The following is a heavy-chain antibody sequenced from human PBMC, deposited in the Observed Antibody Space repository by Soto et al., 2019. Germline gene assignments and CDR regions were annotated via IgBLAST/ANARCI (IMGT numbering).Heavy chain of an antibody. V-gene: IGHV3-33*01. J-gene: IGHJ6*02. CDR3: ARAERYYDFWSGYYTTAGGMDV. CDR2: IWYDGSNK. Sequence: PGGSLRLSCAASGFTFSSCDMHWVRQAPGKGLEWVAVIWYDGSNKYYADSVKGRFTISRDNSKNTLYLQMNSLRAEDTAVYYCARAERYYDFWSGYYTTAGGMDVWGQGTTVTVSS. D-gene: IGHD3-3*01. CDR1: GFTFSSCD.